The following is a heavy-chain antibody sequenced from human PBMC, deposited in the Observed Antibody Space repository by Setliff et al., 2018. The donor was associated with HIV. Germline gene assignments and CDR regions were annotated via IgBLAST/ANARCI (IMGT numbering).Heavy chain of an antibody. J-gene: IGHJ6*03. D-gene: IGHD3-22*01. Sequence: KTSETLSLTCTVSGGSMSSFYWSWIRQPPGKGLEWIGSFYHSGSTYYNPSLRSRVTISVDTSKNQFSLKLTSVTAADTAVYYCARRGLRGSSGFPYYFYMDVWDKGTTVTVSS. V-gene: IGHV4-59*04. CDR2: FYHSGST. CDR3: ARRGLRGSSGFPYYFYMDV. CDR1: GGSMSSFY.